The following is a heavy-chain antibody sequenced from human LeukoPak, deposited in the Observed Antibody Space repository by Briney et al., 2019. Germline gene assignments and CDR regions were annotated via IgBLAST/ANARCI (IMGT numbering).Heavy chain of an antibody. V-gene: IGHV3-23*01. D-gene: IGHD2-15*01. CDR2: ISAHGGST. Sequence: GGSLRLSCAASGFTFRTYAMSWVRQAPGQGLEWVSSISAHGGSTYYADSVKGRFTISRDNSNNTAYLQMNSLRAEDTAVVYCAKGVWLSGRGYDSWGQGTLVTVSS. J-gene: IGHJ5*02. CDR3: AKGVWLSGRGYDS. CDR1: GFTFRTYA.